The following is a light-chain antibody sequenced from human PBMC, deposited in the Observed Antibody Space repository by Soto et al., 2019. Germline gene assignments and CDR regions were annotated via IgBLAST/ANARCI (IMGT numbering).Light chain of an antibody. CDR1: QGISSW. CDR2: AAS. Sequence: DIQMTQSPSSVSTSVGDRVTITCRARQGISSWLAWYQQKPGQAPKLLIYAASNLKSGVPSRFSGSGSGTDFTLTISIVQPEDFATYYSQQAHSFPLTFGGGTKVEIK. CDR3: QQAHSFPLT. J-gene: IGKJ4*01. V-gene: IGKV1-12*01.